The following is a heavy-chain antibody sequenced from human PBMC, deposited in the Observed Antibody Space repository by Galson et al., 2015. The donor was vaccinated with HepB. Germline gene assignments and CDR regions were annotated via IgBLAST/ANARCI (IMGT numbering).Heavy chain of an antibody. CDR2: ISGTAGST. D-gene: IGHD3-22*01. Sequence: SLRLSCAASGFTFSRHAMSWVRQAPGKGLEWVSGISGTAGSTFYADSVKGRFTISRDNSKNTLYLQMNSLGAEDTAVYYCAKDHSLYFYDSSDWIDYWGQGTLVTVSS. CDR1: GFTFSRHA. V-gene: IGHV3-23*01. J-gene: IGHJ4*02. CDR3: AKDHSLYFYDSSDWIDY.